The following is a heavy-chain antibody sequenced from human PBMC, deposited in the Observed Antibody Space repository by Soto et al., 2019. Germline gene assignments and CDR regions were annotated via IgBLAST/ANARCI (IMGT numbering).Heavy chain of an antibody. CDR2: IHYSGNT. D-gene: IGHD3-22*01. J-gene: IGHJ4*02. Sequence: PSETLSLTCTVSGGSISSYYWSWIRQPPGKGLEWIGYIHYSGNTNYNPSLKSRLTISLDASKNQFSLKLSSVTAADTAVYYCARYIFDSSGQSYYFDYWGQGTPVTVSS. CDR3: ARYIFDSSGQSYYFDY. CDR1: GGSISSYY. V-gene: IGHV4-59*01.